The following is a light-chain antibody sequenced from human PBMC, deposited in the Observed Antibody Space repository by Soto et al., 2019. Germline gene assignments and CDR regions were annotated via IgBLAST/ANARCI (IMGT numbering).Light chain of an antibody. J-gene: IGLJ3*02. CDR2: DNN. CDR3: TSYTSVRTRL. CDR1: NSNIGNNY. V-gene: IGLV1-51*01. Sequence: QSVLTQPPSVSAAPGQKVTISCFGSNSNIGNNYVSWYQQLPGTAPKLLIYDNNKRPSGIPDRFSGSKSGNTASLTISGLQADDEADYYCTSYTSVRTRLFGGGTKLTVL.